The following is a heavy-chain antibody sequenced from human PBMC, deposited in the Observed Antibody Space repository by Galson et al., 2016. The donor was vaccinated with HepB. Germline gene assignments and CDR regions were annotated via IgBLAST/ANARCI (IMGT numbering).Heavy chain of an antibody. CDR2: IHYSGST. CDR1: GGSISSSSNY. Sequence: ETLSLTCSVSGGSISSSSNYWGWIRQPPGKGLEWIGNIHYSGSTYYTPSLKSRVPISVDTSKNQFSLKLSSVTAADTAVYYCAGRRRFGELFSGYYYYGMDVWGQGAAVTVSS. CDR3: AGRRRFGELFSGYYYYGMDV. D-gene: IGHD3-10*01. J-gene: IGHJ6*02. V-gene: IGHV4-39*01.